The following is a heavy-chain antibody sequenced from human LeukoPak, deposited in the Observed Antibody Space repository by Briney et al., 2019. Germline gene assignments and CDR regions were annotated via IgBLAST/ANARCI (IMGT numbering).Heavy chain of an antibody. CDR2: IYTSGST. CDR1: GGSISSGSYY. Sequence: SSETLSLTCTVSGGSISSGSYYWSWIRQPAGKGLEWIGRIYTSGSTNYNPSLKSRVTISVDTSKNQFSLKLSSVTAADTAVYYCARDRKAKVEISDAFDIWGQGTMVTVSS. D-gene: IGHD4-23*01. CDR3: ARDRKAKVEISDAFDI. J-gene: IGHJ3*02. V-gene: IGHV4-61*02.